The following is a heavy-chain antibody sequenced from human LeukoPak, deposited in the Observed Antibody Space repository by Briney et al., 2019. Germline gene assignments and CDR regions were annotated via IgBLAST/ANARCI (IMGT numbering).Heavy chain of an antibody. CDR1: GFTFSSYW. V-gene: IGHV3-7*03. CDR3: ARGGAKRWLQFEKFDY. D-gene: IGHD5-24*01. Sequence: PGGSLRLSCAASGFTFSSYWMTWVRQAPGKGLEWVANIKQDGSERYYVDSVKGRFTISRDNAKKSLFLQMNSLRAEDTAVYCCARGGAKRWLQFEKFDYWGQGTLVTVSS. J-gene: IGHJ4*02. CDR2: IKQDGSER.